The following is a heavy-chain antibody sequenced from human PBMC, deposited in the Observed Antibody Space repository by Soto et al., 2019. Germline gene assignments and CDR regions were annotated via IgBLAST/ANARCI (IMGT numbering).Heavy chain of an antibody. CDR1: GDSIGDSRYY. J-gene: IGHJ2*01. CDR2: IYYTGTT. Sequence: SETLSLTCTFSGDSIGDSRYYWAWLRQPPGKGLEWVGTIYYTGTTYYNPSLKTRLTMSVDTSENQFSLKLSSVIAADTAFYYCARYLDTSERAYFDLWGRGTLVTVSS. CDR3: ARYLDTSERAYFDL. V-gene: IGHV4-39*01. D-gene: IGHD3-22*01.